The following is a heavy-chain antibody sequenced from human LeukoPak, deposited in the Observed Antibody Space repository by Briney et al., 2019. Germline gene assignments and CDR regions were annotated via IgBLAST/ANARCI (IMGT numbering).Heavy chain of an antibody. CDR2: IYYSGST. J-gene: IGHJ4*02. D-gene: IGHD4-17*01. CDR3: ARGTPYGDYFDY. Sequence: PSETLSLTCTVSGGSISSYYWSWIRQPPGKGPEWIGYIYYSGSTNYNPSLKSRVTISVDTSKNQFSLKLSSVTAADTAVYYCARGTPYGDYFDYWGQGTLVTVSS. V-gene: IGHV4-59*01. CDR1: GGSISSYY.